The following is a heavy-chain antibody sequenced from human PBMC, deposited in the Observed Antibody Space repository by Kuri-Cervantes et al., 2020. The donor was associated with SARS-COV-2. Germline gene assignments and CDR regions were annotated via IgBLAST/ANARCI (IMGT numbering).Heavy chain of an antibody. J-gene: IGHJ3*02. CDR1: GYTFTSYG. V-gene: IGHV1-18*01. Sequence: ASVKVSCKASGYTFTSYGISWVRQAPGQGLEWMGWISAYNGNTNYAQKLQGRVTMTTYTSTSTAYMELRSLRSDDTAVYYCARHNPYIVGATDYNDAFDIWGQGTMVTVSS. D-gene: IGHD1-26*01. CDR3: ARHNPYIVGATDYNDAFDI. CDR2: ISAYNGNT.